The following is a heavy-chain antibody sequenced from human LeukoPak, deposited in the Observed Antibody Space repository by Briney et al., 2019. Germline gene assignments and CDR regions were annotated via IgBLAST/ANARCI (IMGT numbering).Heavy chain of an antibody. CDR2: INHSGST. D-gene: IGHD3-22*01. CDR3: ARWDSSGYHYYFDY. CDR1: GGSFSGYY. J-gene: IGHJ4*02. V-gene: IGHV4-34*01. Sequence: PSETLSLTCAVYGGSFSGYYWSWIRQPPGKGLEWIGEINHSGSTNYNPSLKSRVTISVDTSKNQFSLKLSSVTAADTAVYYCARWDSSGYHYYFDYWGQGTLVTVSS.